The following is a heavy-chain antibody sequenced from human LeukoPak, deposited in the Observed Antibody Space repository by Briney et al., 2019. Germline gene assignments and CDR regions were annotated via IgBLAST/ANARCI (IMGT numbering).Heavy chain of an antibody. V-gene: IGHV4-34*01. CDR2: INHSGSI. Sequence: PSETLSLTCAVYGESFSGYFWTWIRQPPGKGLERIGEINHSGSINYNPSLKSRVTISVDTSKNQFSLKLSSVTAADTAVYYCARVPAGQNWFDPWGQGTLVTVSS. J-gene: IGHJ5*02. CDR1: GESFSGYF. D-gene: IGHD3-10*01. CDR3: ARVPAGQNWFDP.